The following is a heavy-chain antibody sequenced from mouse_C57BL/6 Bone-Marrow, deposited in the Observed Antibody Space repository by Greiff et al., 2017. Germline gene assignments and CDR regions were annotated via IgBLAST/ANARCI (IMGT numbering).Heavy chain of an antibody. J-gene: IGHJ3*01. Sequence: VQLQQSGAELVRPGASVTLSCKASGYTFTDYEMHWVKQTPVHGLEWIGAIDPETGGTASNQKFKGKAILTADKSSSTAYMERRSLTSEDSAVYYCTGYGSSYVGWFAYWGQGTLVTVSA. CDR3: TGYGSSYVGWFAY. CDR1: GYTFTDYE. V-gene: IGHV1-15*01. CDR2: IDPETGGT. D-gene: IGHD1-1*01.